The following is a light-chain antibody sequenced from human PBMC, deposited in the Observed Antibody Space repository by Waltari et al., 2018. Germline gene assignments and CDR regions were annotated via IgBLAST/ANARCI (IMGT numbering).Light chain of an antibody. V-gene: IGLV3-21*02. CDR3: QVWDYNSNHVL. J-gene: IGLJ2*01. Sequence: SYVLTQPPSFSVAPGGTATITCGGDNIGTERVHWYQQTPGQAPGLVVWDNTAGPPGGPERFSGSKSENTATLTISRVEAGDQADYYCQVWDYNSNHVLFGGGTKVTVL. CDR1: NIGTER. CDR2: DNT.